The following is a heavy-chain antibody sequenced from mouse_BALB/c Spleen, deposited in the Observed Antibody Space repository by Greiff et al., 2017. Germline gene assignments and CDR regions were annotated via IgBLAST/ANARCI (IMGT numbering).Heavy chain of an antibody. Sequence: EVMLVESGGGLVKLGGSLKLSCAASGFTFSSYYMSWVRQTPEKRLELVAAINSNGGSTYYPDTVKGRFTISRDNAKNTLYLQMSSLKSEDTALYYCARRGTDYFDYWGQGTTLTVSS. CDR3: ARRGTDYFDY. CDR2: INSNGGST. D-gene: IGHD2-14*01. J-gene: IGHJ2*01. V-gene: IGHV5-6-2*01. CDR1: GFTFSSYY.